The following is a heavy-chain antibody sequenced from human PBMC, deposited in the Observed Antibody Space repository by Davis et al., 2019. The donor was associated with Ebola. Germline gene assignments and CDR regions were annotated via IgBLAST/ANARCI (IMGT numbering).Heavy chain of an antibody. CDR1: GGSLSGYS. J-gene: IGHJ3*02. CDR2: IDQNGNS. D-gene: IGHD4-11*01. CDR3: ARTTTISSRAFDI. Sequence: PSETLSLTCAVYGGSLSGYSWTWIRQSPGKGLEWIGEIDQNGNSNYNPSLKSRVTISVDTSRKQFSLKLTSMTAADTAIYYCARTTTISSRAFDIWGQGAIVTVSP. V-gene: IGHV4-34*01.